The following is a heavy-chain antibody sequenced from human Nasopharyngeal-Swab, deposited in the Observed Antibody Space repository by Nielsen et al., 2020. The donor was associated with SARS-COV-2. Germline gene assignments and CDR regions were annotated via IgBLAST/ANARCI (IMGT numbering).Heavy chain of an antibody. D-gene: IGHD3-10*01. CDR3: ARGHYGSGSYRDY. CDR1: GGSISSYY. CDR2: IYYSGST. Sequence: LRLSCTVSGGSISSYYWSWIRQPPGKGLEWIGYIYYSGSTNYNPSLKSRVTISVDTSKNQFSLKLSSVTAADTAVYYCARGHYGSGSYRDYWGQGTLVTVSS. J-gene: IGHJ4*02. V-gene: IGHV4-59*13.